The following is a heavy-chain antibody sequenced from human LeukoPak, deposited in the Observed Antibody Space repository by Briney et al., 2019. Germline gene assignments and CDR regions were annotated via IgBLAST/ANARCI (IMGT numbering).Heavy chain of an antibody. CDR1: GFTFSSYA. J-gene: IGHJ4*02. V-gene: IGHV3-74*01. D-gene: IGHD3-22*01. CDR2: ISDGGSTT. Sequence: GGSLRLSCAASGFTFSSYAMHWVRQAPGKGLVWVSRISDGGSTTTYADSVKGRFTISRDNAKNTLYLQMNGLRAEDTAVYYCSRSAYYDGSGNYYDYWGQGTLVTVSS. CDR3: SRSAYYDGSGNYYDY.